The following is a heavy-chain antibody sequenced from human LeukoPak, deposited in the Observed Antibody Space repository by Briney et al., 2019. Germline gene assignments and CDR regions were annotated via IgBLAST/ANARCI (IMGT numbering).Heavy chain of an antibody. CDR1: GGSISSYY. V-gene: IGHV4-59*01. J-gene: IGHJ3*02. CDR3: ARADGNYYDSSGYNKQYHDAFNI. Sequence: SETLSLTCTVSGGSISSYYWSWIRQPPGKGLEWIGYIYYSGSTNYNPSLKSRVTVSVDTSKNQFSLKLSSVTAADTAVYYCARADGNYYDSSGYNKQYHDAFNIWGKGTMATVSS. D-gene: IGHD3-22*01. CDR2: IYYSGST.